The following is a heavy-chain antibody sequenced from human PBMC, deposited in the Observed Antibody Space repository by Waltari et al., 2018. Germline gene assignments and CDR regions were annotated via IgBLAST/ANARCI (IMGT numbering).Heavy chain of an antibody. CDR1: GGSFSGYY. D-gene: IGHD3-3*01. CDR2: SNQRGSS. J-gene: IGHJ6*02. Sequence: QVQLQQWGAGLLKPSETLSLTCAVYGGSFSGYYWRWIRQPQGKGLEWFGESNQRGSSNYNPTLKMRVTISVDTSKNQFSLELSSVTAADTAVYYCTRGTNPVLRCLGIWVQGTTVTVSS. CDR3: TRGTNPVLRCLGI. V-gene: IGHV4-34*01.